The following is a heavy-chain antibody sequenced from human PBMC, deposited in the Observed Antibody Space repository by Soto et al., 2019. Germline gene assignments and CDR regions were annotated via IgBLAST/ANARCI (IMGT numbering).Heavy chain of an antibody. D-gene: IGHD5-18*01. CDR2: INTGTDNT. Sequence: ASVKVSCKASGYTFTDYAIHWVRQAPGQRLEWMGWINTGTDNTKYSQKFQGRVTITRDTSANTAYMELSSLRSEDTAVYYCARDRGYSYGLHAFDIWGQGTMVTVS. CDR1: GYTFTDYA. J-gene: IGHJ3*02. CDR3: ARDRGYSYGLHAFDI. V-gene: IGHV1-3*04.